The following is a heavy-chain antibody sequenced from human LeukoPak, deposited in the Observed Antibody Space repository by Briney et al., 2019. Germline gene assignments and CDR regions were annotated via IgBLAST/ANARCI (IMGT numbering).Heavy chain of an antibody. Sequence: GGSLRLSCAASGFTFSSYAMNWVRQAPGKGLELVSAITGGGGRTYYADSVKGRFTISRDNSKNTLYLQMNSLRAEDTAVYYCARDHSDYYDSSGYYFLSFFDYWGQGTLVTVSS. V-gene: IGHV3-23*01. CDR2: ITGGGGRT. D-gene: IGHD3-22*01. CDR1: GFTFSSYA. CDR3: ARDHSDYYDSSGYYFLSFFDY. J-gene: IGHJ4*02.